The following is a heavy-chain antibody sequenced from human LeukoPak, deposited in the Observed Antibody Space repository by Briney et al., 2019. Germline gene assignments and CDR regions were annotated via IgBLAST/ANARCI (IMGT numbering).Heavy chain of an antibody. J-gene: IGHJ4*02. D-gene: IGHD1-26*01. CDR1: GGSISSYY. Sequence: SETLSLTCTVSGGSISSYYWSWIRQPPGKGLEWIGSIYYSGSTYYNPSLKSRVTISVDTSKNQFSLKLSSVTAADTAVYYCARDRALVGATAYFDYWGQGTLVTVSS. V-gene: IGHV4-59*12. CDR3: ARDRALVGATAYFDY. CDR2: IYYSGST.